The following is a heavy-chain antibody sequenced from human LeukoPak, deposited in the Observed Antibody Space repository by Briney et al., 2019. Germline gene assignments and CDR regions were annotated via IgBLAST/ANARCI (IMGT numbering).Heavy chain of an antibody. CDR3: ARDASYSSGRYFDY. V-gene: IGHV3-33*01. J-gene: IGHJ4*02. Sequence: GGSLRLSCAASGFTFSSYGMHWVRQAPGKGLEWVAVIWYDGSNKYYADSVKGRFTISRDNSKNTLYLQMNSLRVEDTAVYYCARDASYSSGRYFDYWGQGTLVTVSS. CDR2: IWYDGSNK. D-gene: IGHD6-19*01. CDR1: GFTFSSYG.